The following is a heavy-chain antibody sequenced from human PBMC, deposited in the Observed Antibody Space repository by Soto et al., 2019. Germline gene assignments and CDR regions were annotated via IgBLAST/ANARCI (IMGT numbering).Heavy chain of an antibody. CDR2: INHSGST. D-gene: IGHD6-19*01. Sequence: PSETLSLTCAVYGGSFSGYYWSWTRQPPGKGLEWIGEINHSGSTNYNPSLKSRVTISVDTSKNQFSLKLNSVTAADTAVYYCAGGVAVAGTPRSDYFDCWGQGTPVTVSS. CDR1: GGSFSGYY. CDR3: AGGVAVAGTPRSDYFDC. V-gene: IGHV4-34*01. J-gene: IGHJ4*02.